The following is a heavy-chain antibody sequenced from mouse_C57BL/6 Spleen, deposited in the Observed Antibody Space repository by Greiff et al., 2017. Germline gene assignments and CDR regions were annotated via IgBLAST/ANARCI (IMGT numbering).Heavy chain of an antibody. CDR2: ISYDGSN. D-gene: IGHD1-1*01. Sequence: EVKLQESGPGLVKPSQSLSLTCSVTGYSITSGYYWNWIRQFPGNKLEWMGYISYDGSNNYNPSLKNRISITRDTSKNQFFLKLNSVTTEDTATYYCARGDYYGSSYVGYWGQGTTLTVSS. CDR3: ARGDYYGSSYVGY. V-gene: IGHV3-6*01. J-gene: IGHJ2*01. CDR1: GYSITSGYY.